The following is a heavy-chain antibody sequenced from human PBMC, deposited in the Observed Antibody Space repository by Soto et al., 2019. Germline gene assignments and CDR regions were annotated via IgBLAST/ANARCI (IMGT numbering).Heavy chain of an antibody. CDR1: GFTFGDYF. CDR2: IRSESYGGTT. Sequence: EVQLVESGGGLLQPGRSLRLSCTGSGFTFGDYFMNWIRQAPGKGLEWVGFIRSESYGGTTEYAASVKGRVTISRDDSKSIAYLQINSLKTEDTAVYYCTRVGAGYISGMDFWGQGTLVSVSS. D-gene: IGHD3-10*01. V-gene: IGHV3-49*03. J-gene: IGHJ4*02. CDR3: TRVGAGYISGMDF.